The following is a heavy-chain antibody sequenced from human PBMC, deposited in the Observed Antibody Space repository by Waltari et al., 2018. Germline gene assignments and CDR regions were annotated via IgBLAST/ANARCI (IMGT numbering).Heavy chain of an antibody. J-gene: IGHJ4*02. V-gene: IGHV4-34*01. CDR1: VGSVSGYY. CDR2: INHSGST. CDR3: ARADSSGWYY. D-gene: IGHD6-19*01. Sequence: QVQLQQWGPGLLTPSETLSLTCAVYVGSVSGYYCSWIRQPPGKGLEWIGEINHSGSTNYNPSLKSRVTISVDTSKNQFSLKLSSVTAADTAVYYCARADSSGWYYWGQGTLVTVSS.